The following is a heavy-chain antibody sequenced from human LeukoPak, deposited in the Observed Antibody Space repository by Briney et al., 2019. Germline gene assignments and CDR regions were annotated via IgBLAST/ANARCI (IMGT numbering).Heavy chain of an antibody. CDR2: IGGRGTST. Sequence: PGGSLRLSCAASGFTFSSYDMSWVRQAPGKGLEWVSAIGGRGTSTYYADSVKGRFTISRDNSKNTVYLQMDSLRAGDTAVYYCAKRSWDSSGYYYDCWGQGTLVTVSS. V-gene: IGHV3-23*01. J-gene: IGHJ4*02. CDR1: GFTFSSYD. D-gene: IGHD3-22*01. CDR3: AKRSWDSSGYYYDC.